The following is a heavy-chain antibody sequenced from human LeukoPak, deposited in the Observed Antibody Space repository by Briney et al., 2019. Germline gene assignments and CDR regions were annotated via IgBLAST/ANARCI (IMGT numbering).Heavy chain of an antibody. CDR2: YYSGST. J-gene: IGHJ4*02. D-gene: IGHD2/OR15-2a*01. CDR3: ARLVQPTSLGWYFDY. Sequence: YYSGSTYYNPSLKSRVTISVDTSKNQFSLKLSSVTAADTAVYYCARLVQPTSLGWYFDYWGQGTLVTVSS. V-gene: IGHV4-61*07.